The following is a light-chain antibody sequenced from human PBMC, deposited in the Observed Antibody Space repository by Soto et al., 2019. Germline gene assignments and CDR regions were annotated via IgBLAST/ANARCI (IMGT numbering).Light chain of an antibody. CDR3: QPYKSYRT. J-gene: IGKJ1*01. V-gene: IGKV1-5*01. Sequence: GELVTLTFRASENINKWLAWYEQKTGKAPTFLMFDVYNLESVVPSRFSGSGSGTEFTLTIRSLQPDDFATYYCQPYKSYRTFGQGTKVDIK. CDR2: DVY. CDR1: ENINKW.